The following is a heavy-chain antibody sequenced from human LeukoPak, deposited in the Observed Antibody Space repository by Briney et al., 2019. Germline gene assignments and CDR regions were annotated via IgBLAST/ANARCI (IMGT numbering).Heavy chain of an antibody. CDR1: GGSISSYY. CDR3: ASGSCSGGSCYYYMDV. D-gene: IGHD2-15*01. J-gene: IGHJ6*03. Sequence: SETLSLTCTVSGGSISSYYWSWIRQPPGKGLEWIGCIYYSGSTNYNPSLKSRVTISVDTSKNQFSLKLSSVTAADTAVCYCASGSCSGGSCYYYMDVWGKGTTVTVSS. V-gene: IGHV4-59*01. CDR2: IYYSGST.